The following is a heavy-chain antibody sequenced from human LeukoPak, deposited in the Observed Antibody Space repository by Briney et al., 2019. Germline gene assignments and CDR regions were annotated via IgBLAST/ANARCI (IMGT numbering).Heavy chain of an antibody. CDR2: ISWNSGSI. D-gene: IGHD3-3*01. CDR3: AKDYTIFGVVIMSYMDV. Sequence: GRSLRLSCAASGFTFDDYAMHWVRQAPGKGLEWVSGISWNSGSIGYADSVKGRFTISRDNAKNSLYLQMNSLRAEDTALYYCAKDYTIFGVVIMSYMDVWGKGTTVTVSS. J-gene: IGHJ6*03. V-gene: IGHV3-9*01. CDR1: GFTFDDYA.